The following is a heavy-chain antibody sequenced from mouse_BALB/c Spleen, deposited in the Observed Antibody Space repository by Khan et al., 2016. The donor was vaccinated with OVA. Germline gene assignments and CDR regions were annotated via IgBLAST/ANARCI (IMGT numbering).Heavy chain of an antibody. Sequence: VQLQQSGAELARPGASVKMSCKASGYTFTSYTMHWVKQRPGQGLEWIGYITPSTVNINYNQKLKDKATLTADKPYSTAFMQLSSLTSEDSAVYYCARDFQCYGNREAMDYWGQGTSVTVSS. CDR2: ITPSTVNI. CDR3: ARDFQCYGNREAMDY. J-gene: IGHJ4*01. CDR1: GYTFTSYT. V-gene: IGHV1-4*01. D-gene: IGHD1-1*01.